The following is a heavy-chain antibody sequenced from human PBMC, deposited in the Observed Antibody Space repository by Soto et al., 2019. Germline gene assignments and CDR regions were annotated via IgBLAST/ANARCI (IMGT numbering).Heavy chain of an antibody. CDR1: GFTFGDYA. J-gene: IGHJ2*01. Sequence: EVQLVESGGGLVQPGRSLRLSCTASGFTFGDYAMSWFRQAPGKGLEWVGFIRSKAYGGTTEYAAPVKGRFTDSRDDSKSIAYLQMNSLKTEDTGVYFCTRAYSSGWWYFDLWGRGTLVTVSS. CDR3: TRAYSSGWWYFDL. CDR2: IRSKAYGGTT. D-gene: IGHD6-19*01. V-gene: IGHV3-49*03.